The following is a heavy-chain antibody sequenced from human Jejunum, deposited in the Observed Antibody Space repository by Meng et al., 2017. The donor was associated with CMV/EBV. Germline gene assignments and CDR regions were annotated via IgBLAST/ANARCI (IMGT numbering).Heavy chain of an antibody. CDR3: ASIESARVH. Sequence: QVQLVQSGAEVRKPGASVKVSCKAAAATFSSYAISWVRQAPGPGLEWMGGIIPIFGTASYAQKFQGRVTITADEATSTAYLELSSLRSEDTAVYYCASIESARVHWGQGTLVTVSS. CDR1: AATFSSYA. V-gene: IGHV1-69*12. J-gene: IGHJ4*02. CDR2: IIPIFGTA. D-gene: IGHD2-15*01.